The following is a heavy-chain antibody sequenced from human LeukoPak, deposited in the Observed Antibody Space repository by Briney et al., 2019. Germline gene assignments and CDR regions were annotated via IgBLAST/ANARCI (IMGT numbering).Heavy chain of an antibody. CDR2: IYYSGST. V-gene: IGHV4-59*01. J-gene: IGHJ5*01. CDR3: ARSHWNYDNWFDP. Sequence: SETLSLTCTVSGGSISSYYWSWIRQPPGKGLEWIGYIYYSGSTNYNPSLKSRVTISVDTSKNQFSLKLSSVTAADTAVYYCARSHWNYDNWFDPWGQGTLVTVSS. D-gene: IGHD1-7*01. CDR1: GGSISSYY.